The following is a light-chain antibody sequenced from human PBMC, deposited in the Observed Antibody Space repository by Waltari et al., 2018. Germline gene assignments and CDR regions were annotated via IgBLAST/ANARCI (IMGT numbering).Light chain of an antibody. V-gene: IGLV2-23*01. Sequence: QSALTQPASVSGSPGQSITISCTGTSSDVGSYHLVSWYQQHPGKAPKLMIYEGSKRPSGVSNRFSGSKSGNTASLTISGLQAEDEADYYCCSYAGSSTAVFGGGTKLTVL. J-gene: IGLJ2*01. CDR3: CSYAGSSTAV. CDR2: EGS. CDR1: SSDVGSYHL.